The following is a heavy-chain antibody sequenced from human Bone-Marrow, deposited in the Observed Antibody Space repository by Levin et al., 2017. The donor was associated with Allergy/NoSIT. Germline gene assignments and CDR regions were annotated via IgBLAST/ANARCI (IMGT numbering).Heavy chain of an antibody. Sequence: PSETLSLTCAVSGSSISSGYYWGWIRQPPGKGLEWIGSVYHSGSTYYNPSLKSRVTISVDTSKNQFSLKLSSVTAADTAVYYCARDQGANAFEYWGQGTLVTVSS. V-gene: IGHV4-38-2*02. D-gene: IGHD2-8*01. CDR2: VYHSGST. CDR1: GSSISSGYY. J-gene: IGHJ4*02. CDR3: ARDQGANAFEY.